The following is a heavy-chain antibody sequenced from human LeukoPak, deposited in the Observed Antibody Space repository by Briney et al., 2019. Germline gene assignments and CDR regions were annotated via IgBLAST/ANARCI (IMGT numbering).Heavy chain of an antibody. D-gene: IGHD6-13*01. CDR2: IYPGDSDT. CDR3: ARTGGQLDDY. V-gene: IGHV5-51*01. CDR1: GYRFTSYW. J-gene: IGHJ4*02. Sequence: NTVEYLKISRTGSGYRFTSYWIGCLRQMPGKGLEWMGIIYPGDSDTRYSPSFQGQVTISADKALRTPYLQRSRLQASDTAMYYCARTGGQLDDYWGQGTLVTVSS.